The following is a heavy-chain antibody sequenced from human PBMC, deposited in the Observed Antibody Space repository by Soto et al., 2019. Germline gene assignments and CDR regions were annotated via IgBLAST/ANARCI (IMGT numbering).Heavy chain of an antibody. CDR1: RFTFSSYE. D-gene: IGHD5-18*01. CDR3: ARAATALYFDY. V-gene: IGHV3-48*03. J-gene: IGHJ4*02. CDR2: ISSSGSTI. Sequence: EVQLVESGGGLAQPGGSLRLSCAASRFTFSSYEMNWARQAPGKGLEWVSYISSSGSTIYYADSVKGRFTVSRDNTKNSLYLQMNSLRAEDTAVYYCARAATALYFDYWGQGTLVTVSS.